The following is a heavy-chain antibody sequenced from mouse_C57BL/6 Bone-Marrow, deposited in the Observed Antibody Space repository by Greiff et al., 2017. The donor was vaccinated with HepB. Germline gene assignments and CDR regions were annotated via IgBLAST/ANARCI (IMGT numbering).Heavy chain of an antibody. CDR3: ARPSESRFAY. CDR2: IYPGDGDT. CDR1: GYAFSSSW. V-gene: IGHV1-82*01. Sequence: VQLQQSGPELVKPGASVKISCKASGYAFSSSWMNWVKQRPGKGLEWIGRIYPGDGDTNYNGKFKGKATLTADKSSSTAYMQLSSLTSEDSAVYFCARPSESRFAYWGQGTLVTVSA. J-gene: IGHJ3*01.